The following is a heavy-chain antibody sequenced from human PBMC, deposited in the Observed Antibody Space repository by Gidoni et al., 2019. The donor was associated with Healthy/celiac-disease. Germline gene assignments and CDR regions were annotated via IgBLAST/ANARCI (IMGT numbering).Heavy chain of an antibody. CDR1: GFTFSSYG. CDR3: ARAHYDFWSGKGAFDI. CDR2: IWYDGSNK. V-gene: IGHV3-33*01. D-gene: IGHD3-3*01. Sequence: QVQLVESGGGVVQPGRSLSLSCAASGFTFSSYGMHWVRQAPGKGLEWVAVIWYDGSNKYYADSVKGRFTISRDNSKNTLYLQMNSLRAEDTAVYYCARAHYDFWSGKGAFDIWGQGTMVTVSS. J-gene: IGHJ3*02.